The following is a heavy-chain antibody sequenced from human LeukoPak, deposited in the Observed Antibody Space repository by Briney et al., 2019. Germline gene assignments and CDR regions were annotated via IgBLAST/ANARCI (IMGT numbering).Heavy chain of an antibody. D-gene: IGHD3-22*01. J-gene: IGHJ4*02. V-gene: IGHV3-66*04. CDR1: GFTVSSNY. Sequence: GGSLRLSCAASGFTVSSNYMSWVRQAPGKGLEWVSVIYSGGSTYYADSVKGRFTISRDNSKNTLYLQMNSLRAEDTAVYYCARQGRGDNSGYYYWGQGTLVTVSS. CDR3: ARQGRGDNSGYYY. CDR2: IYSGGST.